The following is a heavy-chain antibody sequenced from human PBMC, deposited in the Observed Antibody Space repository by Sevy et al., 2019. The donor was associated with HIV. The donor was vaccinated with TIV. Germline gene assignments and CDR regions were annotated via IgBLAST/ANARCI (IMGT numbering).Heavy chain of an antibody. J-gene: IGHJ4*02. D-gene: IGHD2-21*01. V-gene: IGHV3-33*01. CDR3: VRGADCYGGRGADCDY. Sequence: GGSLRLSCAASGFTFSKYGMHWVRQAPGKGLEWVALIWYVGSNKYYADSVKGRFTISRDNSKNTLYLQMNSLRAEDTAVYYCVRGADCYGGRGADCDYWGQGTLVTVSS. CDR2: IWYVGSNK. CDR1: GFTFSKYG.